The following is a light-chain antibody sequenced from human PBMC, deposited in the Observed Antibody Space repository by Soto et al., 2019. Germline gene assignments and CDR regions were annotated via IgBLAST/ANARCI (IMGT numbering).Light chain of an antibody. J-gene: IGKJ1*01. V-gene: IGKV1-5*01. CDR1: QSISTW. Sequence: DIQMTQSPSTVSASVGDGVTITCRASQSISTWLAWYQQKPGKAPKLLIYDASTLESGVPSGFSGSGSGTEFTLTISDVEPEDFAVYYCHQRQSWPRTFGQGTKVDIK. CDR3: HQRQSWPRT. CDR2: DAS.